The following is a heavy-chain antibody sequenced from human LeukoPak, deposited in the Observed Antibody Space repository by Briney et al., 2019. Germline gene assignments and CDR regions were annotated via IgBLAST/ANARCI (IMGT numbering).Heavy chain of an antibody. V-gene: IGHV1-18*01. CDR1: GYTFTSYG. Sequence: ASVKVSCKASGYTFTSYGISWVRQAPGQGLEWMGWISAYNGNTNYAQKLQGRVTMTTDTSTSTAYMELRSLRSDDTAVYYCARDGSYYDSSGYSTYDYWGQGTLVTVSS. D-gene: IGHD3-22*01. J-gene: IGHJ4*02. CDR2: ISAYNGNT. CDR3: ARDGSYYDSSGYSTYDY.